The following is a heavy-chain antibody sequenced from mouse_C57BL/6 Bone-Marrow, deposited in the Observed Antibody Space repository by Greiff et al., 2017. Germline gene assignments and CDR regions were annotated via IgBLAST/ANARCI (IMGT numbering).Heavy chain of an antibody. V-gene: IGHV1-39*01. Sequence: VQLKESGPELVKPGASVKISCKASGYSFTDYNMNWVKQSNGKSLEWIGVINPNYGTTSYNQKFKGKATLTVDQSSITAYMQLNSLTSEDSAVYYCARPQAYYSDWGFAYWGQGTLVTVSA. D-gene: IGHD2-12*01. J-gene: IGHJ3*01. CDR2: INPNYGTT. CDR1: GYSFTDYN. CDR3: ARPQAYYSDWGFAY.